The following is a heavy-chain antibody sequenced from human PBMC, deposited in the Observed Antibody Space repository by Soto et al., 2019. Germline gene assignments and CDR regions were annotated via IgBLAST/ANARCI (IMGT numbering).Heavy chain of an antibody. J-gene: IGHJ3*02. D-gene: IGHD3-22*01. Sequence: GEPLKISCKGSGYSFTSYWISWVRQMPGKGLEWMGRIDPSDSYTNYSPSFQGHVTISADKSISTAYLQWSSLKASDTAMYYCARQDYYDSSGYSPPDAFDIWGQGTMVTVS. CDR1: GYSFTSYW. CDR2: IDPSDSYT. CDR3: ARQDYYDSSGYSPPDAFDI. V-gene: IGHV5-10-1*01.